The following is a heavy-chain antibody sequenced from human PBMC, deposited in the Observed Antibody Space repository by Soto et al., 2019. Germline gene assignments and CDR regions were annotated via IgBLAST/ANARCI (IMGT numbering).Heavy chain of an antibody. CDR3: ARDLSGDSCGP. CDR1: GFTFSNYG. Sequence: QVQLVESGGGVVQPGRSLRLSCAASGFTFSNYGMHWVRQAPGKGLEWVAVIWYDGSNKYYADSVKGRFTISRDNSKNTLDLQMNSLRAEDTAVYYCARDLSGDSCGPWGQGTLVTVSS. D-gene: IGHD3-22*01. J-gene: IGHJ5*02. V-gene: IGHV3-33*01. CDR2: IWYDGSNK.